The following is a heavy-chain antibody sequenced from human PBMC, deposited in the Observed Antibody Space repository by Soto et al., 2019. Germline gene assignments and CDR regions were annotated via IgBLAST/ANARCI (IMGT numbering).Heavy chain of an antibody. D-gene: IGHD6-19*01. CDR1: GGSISSSNW. J-gene: IGHJ4*02. V-gene: IGHV4-4*02. CDR3: ARSHSNGWYYFDY. Sequence: SETLSLTCAVSGGSISSSNWWSWVRQPPGKGLEWIGEIYHSGSTNYNPSLKSRVTISVDKSKNQFSLKLSSVTAADTAVYYCARSHSNGWYYFDYWGQGTLVTVS. CDR2: IYHSGST.